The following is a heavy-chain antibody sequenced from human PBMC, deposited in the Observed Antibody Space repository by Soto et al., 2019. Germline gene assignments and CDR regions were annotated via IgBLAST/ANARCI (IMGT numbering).Heavy chain of an antibody. J-gene: IGHJ4*02. V-gene: IGHV3-15*01. Sequence: SLRLSCAASGFTFSNAWMSWVRQAPGKGLEWVGRIKSKTDGGTTDYAAPVKGRFTISRDDSKNTLYLQMNSLKTEDTAVYYCTTDVSSGWYSFDYWGQGTLVTVSS. CDR3: TTDVSSGWYSFDY. CDR2: IKSKTDGGTT. D-gene: IGHD6-19*01. CDR1: GFTFSNAW.